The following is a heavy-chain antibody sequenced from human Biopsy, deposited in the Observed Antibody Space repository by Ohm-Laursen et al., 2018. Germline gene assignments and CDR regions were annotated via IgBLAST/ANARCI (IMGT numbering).Heavy chain of an antibody. CDR3: ARGMRSSGWPYFDS. Sequence: TLSLTCTVSGDSVSSGSFYWTWIRQPPGQGLEYIGYIYDRGSTANYNPSLESRVTMSVDMPKNQFSLKLSSVTAADTAIYYCARGMRSSGWPYFDSRGQGTLVTVSS. CDR2: IYDRGSTA. CDR1: GDSVSSGSFY. V-gene: IGHV4-61*01. J-gene: IGHJ4*02. D-gene: IGHD6-19*01.